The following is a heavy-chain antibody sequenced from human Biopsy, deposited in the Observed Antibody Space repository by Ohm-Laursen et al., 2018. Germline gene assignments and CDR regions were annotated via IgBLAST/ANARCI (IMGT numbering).Heavy chain of an antibody. J-gene: IGHJ6*02. CDR1: RDSISSEY. CDR2: IYYSGST. V-gene: IGHV4-59*01. Sequence: VTLSLTCTVSRDSISSEYWIWIWQTRGKGLEWIGYIYYSGSTNYNPSLKSRVTISVDTSKNQFSLRLNSVTAADTAVYYCARATNSTGWPYYYFYGMDVWGQGTTVTVSS. CDR3: ARATNSTGWPYYYFYGMDV. D-gene: IGHD2/OR15-2a*01.